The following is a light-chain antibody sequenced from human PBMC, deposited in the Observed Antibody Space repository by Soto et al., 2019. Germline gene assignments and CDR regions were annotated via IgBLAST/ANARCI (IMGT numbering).Light chain of an antibody. Sequence: QSVLTQPPSVSGAPGQRVTISCTGSSSNIGAGYDVHWYQQLPGTAPKLLIYGNSNRPSGVPDRFSGSKSGTSASLAITGLQAEDDADYFCQSYDSSPSGWVFGGGTKLTVL. V-gene: IGLV1-40*01. CDR3: QSYDSSPSGWV. CDR2: GNS. CDR1: SSNIGAGYD. J-gene: IGLJ3*02.